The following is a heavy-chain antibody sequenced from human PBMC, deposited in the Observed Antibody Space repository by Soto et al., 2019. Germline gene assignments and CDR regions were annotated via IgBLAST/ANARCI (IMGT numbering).Heavy chain of an antibody. J-gene: IGHJ5*02. V-gene: IGHV1-46*01. Sequence: QVQLVQSGAEVKKPGASVKVSCKASGYTFTSYYMHWVRQAPGQGLEWMGIINPSGGSTSYAQKLQGRVTMTRDTSTSTVYMELSSLRSEDTAVYYCARDRPRIAASVNWFDPWGQGTLVTVSS. D-gene: IGHD6-6*01. CDR1: GYTFTSYY. CDR3: ARDRPRIAASVNWFDP. CDR2: INPSGGST.